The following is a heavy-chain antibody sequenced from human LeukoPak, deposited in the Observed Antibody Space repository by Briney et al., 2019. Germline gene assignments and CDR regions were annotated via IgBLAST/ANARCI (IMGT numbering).Heavy chain of an antibody. CDR3: ARVVQGGYDWGFDY. CDR1: GFTFSSYE. V-gene: IGHV3-48*03. J-gene: IGHJ4*02. D-gene: IGHD5-12*01. CDR2: ISSSGTTI. Sequence: PGGSLRLSCAASGFTFSSYEMNWVRQAPGKGLEWVSYISSSGTTIFYADSVKGRFTISRDNAKDSLYLQMNTLRAEDTAIYYCARVVQGGYDWGFDYWGQGTLVTVSS.